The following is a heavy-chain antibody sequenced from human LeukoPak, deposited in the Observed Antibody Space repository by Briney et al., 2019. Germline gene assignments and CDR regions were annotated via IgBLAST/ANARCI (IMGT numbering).Heavy chain of an antibody. Sequence: ASVKVSCKASGYIFTSYGISWVRQAPGQGLEWMGWISVYNGNTNYAQKFQGRVTMTTDTSTSTAFMELRSLKSDDTAVYYCAKAPYYDSSGYYLDYWGQGTLVTVSS. J-gene: IGHJ4*02. CDR2: ISVYNGNT. CDR1: GYIFTSYG. D-gene: IGHD3-22*01. CDR3: AKAPYYDSSGYYLDY. V-gene: IGHV1-18*01.